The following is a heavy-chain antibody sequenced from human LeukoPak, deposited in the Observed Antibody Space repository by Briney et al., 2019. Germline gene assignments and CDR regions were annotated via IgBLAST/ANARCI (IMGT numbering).Heavy chain of an antibody. V-gene: IGHV3-74*03. CDR1: GFTFSNAW. CDR3: ARSPNCGGDCS. J-gene: IGHJ5*02. CDR2: INSDGSST. D-gene: IGHD2-21*02. Sequence: GGSLRLSCAASGFTFSNAWMRWVRQAPGKGLVWVSRINSDGSSTTYADSVKGRFTISRDNAKNTLYLQMNSLRAEDTAVYYCARSPNCGGDCSWGQGTLVTVSS.